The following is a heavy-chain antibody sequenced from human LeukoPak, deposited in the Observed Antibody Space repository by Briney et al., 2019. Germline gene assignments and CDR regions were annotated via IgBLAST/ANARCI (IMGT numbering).Heavy chain of an antibody. Sequence: ETLSLTCIVSGGSINNYYWTWIRQPAGKGLEWIGRVYESGSTNYNPSLKSRVTMSVDTSKNQSSLKLSSVTAADTAVYYCARVHGGGSNYFDYWGQGTLDTVSS. J-gene: IGHJ4*02. CDR2: VYESGST. D-gene: IGHD1-26*01. V-gene: IGHV4-4*07. CDR1: GGSINNYY. CDR3: ARVHGGGSNYFDY.